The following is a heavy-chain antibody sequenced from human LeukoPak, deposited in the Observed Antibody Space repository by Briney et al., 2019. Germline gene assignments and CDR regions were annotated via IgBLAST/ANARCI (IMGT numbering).Heavy chain of an antibody. J-gene: IGHJ5*02. V-gene: IGHV1-2*04. CDR2: INPNSGGT. Sequence: ASVKVSCKASGYTFTGYYMHWVRQAPGQGLEWMGWINPNSGGTNYAQKFQGWVTMTRDTSISTAYMELSRLRSDDTAVYYCARVAGYSSSWYRGDNWFDPWGQGTLVTVSS. CDR3: ARVAGYSSSWYRGDNWFDP. CDR1: GYTFTGYY. D-gene: IGHD6-13*01.